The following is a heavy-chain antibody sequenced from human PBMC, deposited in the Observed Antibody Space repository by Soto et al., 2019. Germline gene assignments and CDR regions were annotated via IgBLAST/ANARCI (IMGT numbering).Heavy chain of an antibody. J-gene: IGHJ5*02. V-gene: IGHV1-69*13. CDR3: ARNIVVVPAASEVRRFLWFDP. D-gene: IGHD2-2*01. CDR1: GGTFSSYA. CDR2: IIPIFGTA. Sequence: ASVKVSCKASGGTFSSYAISWVRQAPGQGLEWMGGIIPIFGTANYAQKFQGRVTITADESTSTAYMELSSLRSEDTAVYYCARNIVVVPAASEVRRFLWFDPWGQGTLVTVSS.